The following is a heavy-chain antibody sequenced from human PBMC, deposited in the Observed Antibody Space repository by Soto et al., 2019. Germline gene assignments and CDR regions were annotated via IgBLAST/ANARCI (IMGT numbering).Heavy chain of an antibody. J-gene: IGHJ4*02. D-gene: IGHD4-17*01. CDR1: GFSLSTTGVG. V-gene: IGHV2-5*02. CDR3: VHAPPGTTGGDY. CDR2: IYWDDDK. Sequence: QITLKESGPTLVKPTQTLTLTCTFSGFSLSTTGVGVGWIRQPPGKALDWLALIYWDDDKRYSPSLKSRLTIXKVXSNNQVVLTMTNMDPIDTATYYCVHAPPGTTGGDYWGQGTLVTVSS.